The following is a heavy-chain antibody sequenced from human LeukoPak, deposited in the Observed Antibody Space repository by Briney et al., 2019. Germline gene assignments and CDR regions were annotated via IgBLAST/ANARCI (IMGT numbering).Heavy chain of an antibody. V-gene: IGHV3-33*01. Sequence: GGSLRLSCAASGFTFSSYGMHWVRQSPGKGLEWVATVWYDGSGQYYADSVKGRFTISRDDSKNTVYLQMNSLRVEDTAVYYCARVRGTAFDIWGQGTMVTVAS. CDR1: GFTFSSYG. J-gene: IGHJ3*02. D-gene: IGHD1-1*01. CDR3: ARVRGTAFDI. CDR2: VWYDGSGQ.